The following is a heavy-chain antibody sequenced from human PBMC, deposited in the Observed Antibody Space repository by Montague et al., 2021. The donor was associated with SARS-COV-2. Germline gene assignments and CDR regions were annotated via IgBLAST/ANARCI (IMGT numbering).Heavy chain of an antibody. Sequence: TLSLTCTVSGDAIISGDYYWTWVRQPPGKGLEWIGYMRLSGDSHYXXXLKGRVSISIDTTKNQFSLKLNSVTAADTAVYYCALDRGLGVAENFDFWGQGTLVTVSS. V-gene: IGHV4-30-4*08. CDR1: GDAIISGDYY. CDR2: MRLSGDS. D-gene: IGHD3-10*01. CDR3: ALDRGLGVAENFDF. J-gene: IGHJ4*02.